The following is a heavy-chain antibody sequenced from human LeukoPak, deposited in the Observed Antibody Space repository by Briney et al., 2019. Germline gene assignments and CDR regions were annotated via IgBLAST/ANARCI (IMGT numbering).Heavy chain of an antibody. CDR1: GFSVSNYY. D-gene: IGHD3-16*01. CDR2: IRDSGAT. CDR3: ARDRAVTQVWVEFDS. Sequence: GSLRLSCAGSGFSVSNYYMNWVRQAPGKGLEWVSLIRDSGATFYADSVKGRFTISRDNSKNTIYLQMNRLRVEDTAVYFCARDRAVTQVWVEFDSWGQGTQVTVSS. J-gene: IGHJ5*01. V-gene: IGHV3-66*03.